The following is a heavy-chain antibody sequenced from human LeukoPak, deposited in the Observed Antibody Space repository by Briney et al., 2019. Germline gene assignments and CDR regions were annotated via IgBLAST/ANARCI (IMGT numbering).Heavy chain of an antibody. V-gene: IGHV3-7*01. CDR2: IKYDGREK. D-gene: IGHD1-1*01. J-gene: IGHJ4*02. CDR3: ARGGTTFEH. Sequence: PGGALRLSCVASGFTVSSNYMSWVRQAAGRGVEGVANIKYDGREKYYVDSVKGRFTISRDNAKNSLYLQMNSLRAEDTAVYYCARGGTTFEHWGQGTLVTVSP. CDR1: GFTVSSNY.